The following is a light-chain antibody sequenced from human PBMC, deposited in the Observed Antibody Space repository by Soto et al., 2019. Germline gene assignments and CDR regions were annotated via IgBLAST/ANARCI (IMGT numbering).Light chain of an antibody. CDR1: SSDVGGYNY. J-gene: IGLJ2*01. CDR3: SSYTSSSTLGV. V-gene: IGLV2-14*01. Sequence: QSVLTQPPSASGSPGQSVTISCTGTSSDVGGYNYVSWYQQHPGKAPKLMIYEVSNRPSGVSNRFSGSKSGNTASLTISGLQAEDEADYYCSSYTSSSTLGVFGGGTQLTVL. CDR2: EVS.